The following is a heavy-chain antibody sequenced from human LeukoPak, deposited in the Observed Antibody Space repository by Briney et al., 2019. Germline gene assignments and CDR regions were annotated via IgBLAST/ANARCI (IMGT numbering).Heavy chain of an antibody. CDR1: GGSISSSSYY. CDR2: IYYSGST. CDR3: ARLSGYSSSSRYYYYYMDV. V-gene: IGHV4-39*01. J-gene: IGHJ6*03. D-gene: IGHD6-6*01. Sequence: PSETLSLTCTVSGGSISSSSYYWGWIRQPPGKGLEWIGSIYYSGSTYYNPSLKSRATISVDTSKNQFSLKLSSVTAADTAVYYCARLSGYSSSSRYYYYYMDVWGKGTTVTVSS.